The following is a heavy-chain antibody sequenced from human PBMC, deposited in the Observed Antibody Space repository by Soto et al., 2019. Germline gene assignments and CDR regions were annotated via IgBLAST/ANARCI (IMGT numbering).Heavy chain of an antibody. CDR3: ARHLYSYGYFDY. D-gene: IGHD5-18*01. CDR1: GGSISSSSYY. J-gene: IGHJ4*02. V-gene: IGHV4-39*01. Sequence: SETLSLTCTVSGGSISSSSYYWGWIRQPPGKGLEWIGSIYYSGSTYYNPSLKSRVTISVDTSKNQFSLKLSSVAAADTAVYYCARHLYSYGYFDYWGQGTLVTVSS. CDR2: IYYSGST.